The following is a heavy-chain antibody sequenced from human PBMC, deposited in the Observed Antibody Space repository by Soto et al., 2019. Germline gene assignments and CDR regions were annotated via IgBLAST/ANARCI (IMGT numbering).Heavy chain of an antibody. CDR3: ARASSSSSAADY. Sequence: QVQLQESGPGLVKPSQTLSLTCNVSGESISSGGYYWSWIRHHPRQGLEWIGYIYDSESAYYNPSRKSRVTISMDPSKNHFARRLSSVTDADTAVYYCARASSSSSAADYWGQGTLVTVSS. V-gene: IGHV4-31*03. CDR2: IYDSESA. D-gene: IGHD6-6*01. J-gene: IGHJ4*02. CDR1: GESISSGGYY.